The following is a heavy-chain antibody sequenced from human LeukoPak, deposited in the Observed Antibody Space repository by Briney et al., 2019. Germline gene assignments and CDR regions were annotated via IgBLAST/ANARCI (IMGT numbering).Heavy chain of an antibody. Sequence: PGRSLRLSCAASGFTFSTYGMHWVRQAPGKGLEWVAGISYDGSNKYYADSVKGRFTISRDNSKNTLYLQMNSLRAEDTAVYYCAKDFLDYGDFRYFDYWGQGTLVTVSS. J-gene: IGHJ4*02. V-gene: IGHV3-30*18. CDR1: GFTFSTYG. CDR3: AKDFLDYGDFRYFDY. D-gene: IGHD4-17*01. CDR2: ISYDGSNK.